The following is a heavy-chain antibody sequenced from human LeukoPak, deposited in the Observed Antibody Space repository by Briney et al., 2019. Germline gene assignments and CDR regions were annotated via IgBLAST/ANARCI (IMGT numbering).Heavy chain of an antibody. J-gene: IGHJ4*02. Sequence: SETLSLTCTVSGGSISSSCYYWGWIRQPPGKGLEWIGSIYYSGSTYYNPPLTSRVTISVDTPKNQFSLQLSAVTAAHTAVYYCASYCGGDCEYCYYCRQPTLVTVSS. CDR2: IYYSGST. D-gene: IGHD2-21*02. CDR1: GGSISSSCYY. V-gene: IGHV4-39*01. CDR3: ASYCGGDCEYCYY.